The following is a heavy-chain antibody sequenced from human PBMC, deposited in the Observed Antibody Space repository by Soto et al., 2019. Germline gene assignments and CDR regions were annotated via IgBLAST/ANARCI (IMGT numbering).Heavy chain of an antibody. CDR3: AKQKDKYYYGMDV. CDR1: GFTFDDYA. V-gene: IGHV3-9*01. CDR2: ISWNSGSI. Sequence: GGSLRLSCAASGFTFDDYAMHWVRQAPGKGLEWVSGISWNSGSIGYADSVKGRFTISRDNAKNSLYLQMNSLRAEDTALYYCAKQKDKYYYGMDVWGQGTTVTVSS. J-gene: IGHJ6*02.